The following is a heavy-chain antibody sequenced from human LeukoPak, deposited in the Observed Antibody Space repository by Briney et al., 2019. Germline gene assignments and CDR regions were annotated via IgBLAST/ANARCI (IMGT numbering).Heavy chain of an antibody. CDR2: ISGSADNT. J-gene: IGHJ4*02. CDR1: GFTFSSYA. CDR3: AKGTGYSSGWAFDY. V-gene: IGHV3-23*01. Sequence: PGGSLRLSCAASGFTFSSYAMGWVRQAPGKGLEWVSAISGSADNTYYADSVKGRFTISRDNSKNTLYLQMNSLRAEDTAVYYCAKGTGYSSGWAFDYWGQGTLVTVSS. D-gene: IGHD6-19*01.